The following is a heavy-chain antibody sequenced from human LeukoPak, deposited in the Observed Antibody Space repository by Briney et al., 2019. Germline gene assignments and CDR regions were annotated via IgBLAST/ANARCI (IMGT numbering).Heavy chain of an antibody. J-gene: IGHJ4*02. Sequence: GGSLRLSCAASGFTFSNDVMSWVRQAPGEGPEWVSSIDGGGGGTDYADSVRGRFTISRDNFKNTSYLQMNSPRADDTAVYYCARRIGGTKDYWGQGAQVTVSS. CDR2: IDGGGGGT. CDR1: GFTFSNDV. CDR3: ARRIGGTKDY. D-gene: IGHD3-3*01. V-gene: IGHV3-23*01.